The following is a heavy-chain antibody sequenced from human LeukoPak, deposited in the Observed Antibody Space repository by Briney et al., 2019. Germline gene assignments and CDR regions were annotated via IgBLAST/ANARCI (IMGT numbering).Heavy chain of an antibody. CDR2: INPNSGGT. CDR1: GYTFTGYY. Sequence: ASVKVSCKASGYTFTGYYMHWVRQAPGQGLEWMGWINPNSGGTNYAQKFQGRVTMTRDTSISTAYMELSRLRSDDTAVYYCARAGSGVDIVVVPAKDYWGQGTLVTVSS. J-gene: IGHJ4*02. V-gene: IGHV1-2*02. CDR3: ARAGSGVDIVVVPAKDY. D-gene: IGHD2-2*01.